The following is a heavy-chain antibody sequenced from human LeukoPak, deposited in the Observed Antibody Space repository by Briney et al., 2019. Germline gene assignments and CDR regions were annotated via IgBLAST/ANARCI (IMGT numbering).Heavy chain of an antibody. Sequence: GGSLRLSCAASGFTFSSYGMHWVRQAPGKGLEWVAVIWYDGSNKYYAGSVKGRFTISRDNSKNTLYLQMNSLRAEDTAVYYCARPAFGYQLLSYWGQGTLVTVSS. D-gene: IGHD2-2*01. CDR3: ARPAFGYQLLSY. V-gene: IGHV3-33*01. CDR1: GFTFSSYG. CDR2: IWYDGSNK. J-gene: IGHJ4*02.